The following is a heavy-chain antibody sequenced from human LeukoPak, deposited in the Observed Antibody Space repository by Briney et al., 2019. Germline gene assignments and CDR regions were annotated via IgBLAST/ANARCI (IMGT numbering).Heavy chain of an antibody. V-gene: IGHV4-59*08. D-gene: IGHD6-19*01. CDR2: IYYSGTT. J-gene: IGHJ4*02. Sequence: SETLSLTCTVSGGSISTFYWSWIRQRPGKGLEWIGYIYYSGTTNYNPSLKSRVTISVDMSKSQFSLTLSSVTAADTAVYFCARQVVAVAGTGYFDYWGQGTLVTVSS. CDR1: GGSISTFY. CDR3: ARQVVAVAGTGYFDY.